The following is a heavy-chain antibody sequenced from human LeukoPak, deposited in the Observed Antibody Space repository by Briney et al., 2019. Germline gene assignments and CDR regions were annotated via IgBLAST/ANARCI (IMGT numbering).Heavy chain of an antibody. CDR3: ARGLASGYPPIPFDY. CDR1: GGSISSYY. J-gene: IGHJ4*02. Sequence: PSETLSLTCTVSGGSISSYYWSWIRQPPGKGPEWIGEIIDTGSTKYNSSLKSRVTISVDTSKNEFSLNLTSVTAADTAIYYCARGLASGYPPIPFDYWGQGTLVTVSS. V-gene: IGHV4-34*12. CDR2: IIDTGST. D-gene: IGHD3-3*01.